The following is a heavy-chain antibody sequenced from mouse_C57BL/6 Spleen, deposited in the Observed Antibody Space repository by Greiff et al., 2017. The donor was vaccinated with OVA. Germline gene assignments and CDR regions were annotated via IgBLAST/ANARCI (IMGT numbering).Heavy chain of an antibody. J-gene: IGHJ3*01. Sequence: QVQLQQPGAELVRPGSSVKLSCKASGYTFTSYWMHWVKQRPIQGLEWIGNIDPSDSETHYNQKFKDKATLTVDKSSSTAYMQLSSLTSEDSAVYYCARCDYGSSSFAYWGQGTLVTVSA. CDR3: ARCDYGSSSFAY. CDR1: GYTFTSYW. V-gene: IGHV1-52*01. CDR2: IDPSDSET. D-gene: IGHD1-1*01.